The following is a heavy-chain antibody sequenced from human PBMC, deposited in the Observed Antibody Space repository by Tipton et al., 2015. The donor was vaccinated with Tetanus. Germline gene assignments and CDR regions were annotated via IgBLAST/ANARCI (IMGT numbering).Heavy chain of an antibody. CDR3: AGVTAQRTELYFDH. Sequence: TVSLTCTVSGDSVSGYYWSWIRQPPGKGLEWIGYVYYTGSTNHNPSLKSRVTISMDRSKNQISLQLTSVTAADTAVYFCAGVTAQRTELYFDHWGQGTLVTVSS. D-gene: IGHD6-13*01. V-gene: IGHV4-59*02. CDR1: GDSVSGYY. CDR2: VYYTGST. J-gene: IGHJ4*02.